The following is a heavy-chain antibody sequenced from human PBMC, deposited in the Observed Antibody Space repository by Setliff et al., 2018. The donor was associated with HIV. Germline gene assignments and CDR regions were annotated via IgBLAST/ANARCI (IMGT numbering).Heavy chain of an antibody. J-gene: IGHJ4*02. CDR3: ARVGSYWSTFDY. CDR2: INTETGKP. V-gene: IGHV7-4-1*02. D-gene: IGHD2-8*02. CDR1: GYTFTSYA. Sequence: ASVKVSCKASGYTFTSYAMHWVRQAPGQGPEWMGWINTETGKPMYAQGFRGRLVFSLDTSVNTAYLQINSLKAEDTAMYYCARVGSYWSTFDYWGQGALVTVSS.